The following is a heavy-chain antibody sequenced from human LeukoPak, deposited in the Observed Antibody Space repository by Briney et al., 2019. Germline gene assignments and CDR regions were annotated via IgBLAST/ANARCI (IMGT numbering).Heavy chain of an antibody. Sequence: PGRSLRLSCAASGFTFSSYGMHWVRQAPGKGLEWVAVIWYDGSNKYYAASVKGRFPISRDNSKNPRYLQMNSLRAEDPPVYYCARPTMMTNYYFDYLGQGALVTVSS. D-gene: IGHD3-22*01. CDR1: GFTFSSYG. V-gene: IGHV3-33*01. CDR2: IWYDGSNK. J-gene: IGHJ4*02. CDR3: ARPTMMTNYYFDY.